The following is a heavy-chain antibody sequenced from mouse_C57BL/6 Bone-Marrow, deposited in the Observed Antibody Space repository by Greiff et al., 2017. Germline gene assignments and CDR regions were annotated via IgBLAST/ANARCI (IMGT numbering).Heavy chain of an antibody. CDR2: ISDGGSYT. V-gene: IGHV5-4*03. CDR3: ARGRYSNFDLDY. J-gene: IGHJ2*01. D-gene: IGHD2-5*01. CDR1: GFTFSSYA. Sequence: EVKLVESGGGLVKPGGSLKLSCAASGFTFSSYAMSWVRQTPEKRLEWVATISDGGSYTYYPDNVKGRFTISRDNAKNNLYLQMSHLKSEDTAMYYCARGRYSNFDLDYWGQGTTLTVSS.